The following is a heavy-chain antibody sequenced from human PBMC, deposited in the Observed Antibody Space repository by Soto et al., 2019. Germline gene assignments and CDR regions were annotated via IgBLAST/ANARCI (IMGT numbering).Heavy chain of an antibody. CDR2: SIPIFGTA. CDR1: GGTFSSYT. Sequence: QVQLVQSGAEVKKPGSSVTVSCKASGGTFSSYTISWVRQAPGQGLEWMGGSIPIFGTATYAQKFQGRVTITADESTSTAYMELSSLRSEDTGVYYCARGNHRWLQLWYFDLWGRGTLVTVSS. J-gene: IGHJ2*01. V-gene: IGHV1-69*12. D-gene: IGHD5-12*01. CDR3: ARGNHRWLQLWYFDL.